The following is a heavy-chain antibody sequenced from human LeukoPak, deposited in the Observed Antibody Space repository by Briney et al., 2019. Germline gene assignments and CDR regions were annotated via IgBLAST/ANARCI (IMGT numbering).Heavy chain of an antibody. CDR2: IYYSGST. CDR1: GGSISSYY. J-gene: IGHJ4*02. V-gene: IGHV4-59*01. D-gene: IGHD1-1*01. Sequence: PSETLSLTCTVSGGSISSYYWSWLRQPPGKGLEWIGYIYYSGSTNYNPSLKSRVTISVDTSKNQFSLKLSSVTAADTAAYYCARGTGTTAYWGQGTLVTVSS. CDR3: ARGTGTTAY.